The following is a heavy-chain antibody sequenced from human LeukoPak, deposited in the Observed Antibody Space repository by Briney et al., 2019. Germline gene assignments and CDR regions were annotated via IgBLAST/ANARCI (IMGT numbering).Heavy chain of an antibody. V-gene: IGHV1-24*01. J-gene: IGHJ4*02. CDR3: ATRYYFDY. Sequence: ASVKVSCKVSGYTLTELSMHWVRQAPGKGLEWMGGFDPEDGETIYAQKFQGRVTMTKDTSTNTAYMELSSLRSEDTAVYYCATRYYFDYWGQGTLVTVSS. CDR1: GYTLTELS. CDR2: FDPEDGET.